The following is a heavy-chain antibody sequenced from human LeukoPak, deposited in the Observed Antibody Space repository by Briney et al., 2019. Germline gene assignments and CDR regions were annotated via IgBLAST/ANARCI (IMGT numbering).Heavy chain of an antibody. Sequence: GGSLTLSCAASGFTFISYSMNWVRQAPGKGLEWVSYISCSSSTIYYADSVKGRLTISRDNAKNSLYLQISSLRAEHTAVYYCARDLSSYYYYYMDVWGKGTTVTVSS. V-gene: IGHV3-48*04. CDR1: GFTFISYS. J-gene: IGHJ6*03. CDR2: ISCSSSTI. D-gene: IGHD6-6*01. CDR3: ARDLSSYYYYYMDV.